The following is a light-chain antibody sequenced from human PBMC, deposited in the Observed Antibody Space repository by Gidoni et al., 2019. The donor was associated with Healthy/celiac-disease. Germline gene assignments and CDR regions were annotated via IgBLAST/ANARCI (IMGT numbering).Light chain of an antibody. CDR3: QQSYSTLYT. CDR2: AAS. J-gene: IGKJ2*01. Sequence: DIQMTQSPSSLSASVGDRVTITCRASQSISSYLNWYQQKPGKAPKLLIYAASCLQSGVPSRFSGSGAGTDFTLTISSLQPEDFATYYCQQSYSTLYTFGQGTKLEIK. V-gene: IGKV1-39*01. CDR1: QSISSY.